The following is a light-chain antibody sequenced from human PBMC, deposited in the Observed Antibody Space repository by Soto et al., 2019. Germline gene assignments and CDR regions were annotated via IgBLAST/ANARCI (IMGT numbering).Light chain of an antibody. CDR2: NNN. Sequence: QSVLTQPPSASGTPGQRVAISCSGSSSNIGSNTVNWYQQLPGMAPKLLIYNNNQRPSGVPDRFSGSKSGTSASLAISGLQSEDEADYYCAAWDDSLSGVVFGGGTQLTVL. V-gene: IGLV1-44*01. CDR1: SSNIGSNT. J-gene: IGLJ3*02. CDR3: AAWDDSLSGVV.